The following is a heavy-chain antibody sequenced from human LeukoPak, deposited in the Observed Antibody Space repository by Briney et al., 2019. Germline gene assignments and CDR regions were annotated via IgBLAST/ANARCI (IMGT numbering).Heavy chain of an antibody. CDR3: AKASWALRDGYSTPHFDY. V-gene: IGHV3-23*01. CDR2: ISGSGGST. J-gene: IGHJ4*02. D-gene: IGHD5-24*01. Sequence: PGGSLRLSCAASGFTFSSYSMNWVRQAPGKGLEWVSAISGSGGSTYYADSVKGRFTISRDNSKNTLYLQMNSLRAEDTAVYYCAKASWALRDGYSTPHFDYWGQGTLVTVSS. CDR1: GFTFSSYS.